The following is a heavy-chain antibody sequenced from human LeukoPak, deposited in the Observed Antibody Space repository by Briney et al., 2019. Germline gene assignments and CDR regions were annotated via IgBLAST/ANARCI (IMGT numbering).Heavy chain of an antibody. D-gene: IGHD3-22*01. Sequence: PSGTLSLTCTVSGGSISSSNYYWGWLRQPPGKGLEWLAFIYYSGSTYYNPSLKSRVTISVDTSKNQFSLKLSSVTAADTAVYYCARGQDYYDTSGYAFDIWGQGTMVTVSS. J-gene: IGHJ3*02. CDR1: GGSISSSNYY. V-gene: IGHV4-39*01. CDR3: ARGQDYYDTSGYAFDI. CDR2: IYYSGST.